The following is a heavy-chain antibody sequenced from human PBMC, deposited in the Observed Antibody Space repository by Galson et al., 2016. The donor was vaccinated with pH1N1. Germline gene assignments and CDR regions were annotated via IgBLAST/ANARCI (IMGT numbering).Heavy chain of an antibody. CDR1: GFSLNSSGMG. CDR3: AHREVMITNAFDF. CDR2: IYWDDDK. J-gene: IGHJ3*01. D-gene: IGHD3-16*01. Sequence: PALVKPTQTLTLTCTFSGFSLNSSGMGVGWIRQPPGKALEWLALIYWDDDKRYSPSLKTRLTINKDTSKNQVVLMMTNIDPVDTATYYCAHREVMITNAFDFSGQGTMVTVSS. V-gene: IGHV2-5*02.